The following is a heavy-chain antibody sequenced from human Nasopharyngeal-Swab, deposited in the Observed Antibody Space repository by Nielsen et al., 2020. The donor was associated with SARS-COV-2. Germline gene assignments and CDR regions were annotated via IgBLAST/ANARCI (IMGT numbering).Heavy chain of an antibody. CDR2: IKQDGSEK. J-gene: IGHJ4*02. Sequence: GESLKISCAASGFTFSSYWMSWVRQAPGKGLEWVANIKQDGSEKYYVDSVKGRFTISRDNAKNSLYLQMNSLRAEDTAVYYCATPARAAFDYWGQGTLVTVSS. D-gene: IGHD6-13*01. CDR1: GFTFSSYW. V-gene: IGHV3-7*03. CDR3: ATPARAAFDY.